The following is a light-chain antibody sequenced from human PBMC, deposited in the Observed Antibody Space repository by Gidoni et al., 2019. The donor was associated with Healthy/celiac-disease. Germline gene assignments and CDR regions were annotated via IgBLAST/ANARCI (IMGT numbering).Light chain of an antibody. CDR3: SSYTSSSTVV. V-gene: IGLV2-14*01. CDR2: EVS. J-gene: IGLJ2*01. Sequence: QPALTQPASVSGSPGQSITISCTGTSSDVGGYNYVSWYQQHPGKAPKLMIYEVSNRPSGVPDRFSGSKSGNTASLTISGLQAEDEADYYCSSYTSSSTVVFGGGTKLTVL. CDR1: SSDVGGYNY.